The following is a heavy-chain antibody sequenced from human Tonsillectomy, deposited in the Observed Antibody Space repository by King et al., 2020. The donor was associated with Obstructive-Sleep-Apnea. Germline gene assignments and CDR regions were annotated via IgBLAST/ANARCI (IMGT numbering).Heavy chain of an antibody. V-gene: IGHV3-23*04. J-gene: IGHJ4*02. D-gene: IGHD5-18*01. Sequence: VQLVESGGGLVQPGGSLRLSCAAFGFTFSSYSMSWVRQAPGKGLVWVSAISGSGGSTYYADSVKGRFTISRDNSKNTLYLQMNSLRAEDTAVYYCAKDIGIQLWLPDYWGQGTLVTVSS. CDR1: GFTFSSYS. CDR2: ISGSGGST. CDR3: AKDIGIQLWLPDY.